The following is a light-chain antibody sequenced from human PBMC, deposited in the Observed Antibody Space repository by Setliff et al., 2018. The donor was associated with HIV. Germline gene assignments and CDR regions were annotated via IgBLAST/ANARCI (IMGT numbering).Light chain of an antibody. J-gene: IGLJ1*01. CDR3: SSYAVTNTLP. CDR2: EVR. Sequence: QSALTQPASVSGSPGQSITISCTGTSSDVGGYSYVSWYQQHPGKAPKLIIYEVRNRPSGVSNRFSGSKSGNTASLTISGLQAEDEADYYCSSYAVTNTLPFGTGTKFTVL. CDR1: SSDVGGYSY. V-gene: IGLV2-14*01.